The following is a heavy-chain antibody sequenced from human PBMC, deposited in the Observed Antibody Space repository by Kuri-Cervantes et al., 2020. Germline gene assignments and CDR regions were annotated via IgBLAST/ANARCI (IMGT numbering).Heavy chain of an antibody. V-gene: IGHV1-69*13. D-gene: IGHD6-6*01. CDR2: IIPIFGTA. Sequence: SVKVSCKASGYTFTSYGISWVRQAPGQGLEWMGGIIPIFGTANYAQKFQGRVTITADESTSTAYMELSSLRSEDTAVYYCAREDGSSSVASDIWGQGTMVTVSS. CDR3: AREDGSSSVASDI. J-gene: IGHJ3*02. CDR1: GYTFTSYG.